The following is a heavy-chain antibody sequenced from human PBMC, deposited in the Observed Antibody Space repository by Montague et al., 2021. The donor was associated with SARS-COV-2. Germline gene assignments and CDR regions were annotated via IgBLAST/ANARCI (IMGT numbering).Heavy chain of an antibody. D-gene: IGHD6-19*01. CDR1: GDSIRTNY. Sequence: SETLSLTCTVSGDSIRTNYRSWIRQPPGPRLELIGYVDNSCNTDYSPSLTSRVTISLETSKRQFSLRLNSVTEADTAVYYCTTGEGVYGWRYYFDYWGQGTLVTVSS. CDR3: TTGEGVYGWRYYFDY. V-gene: IGHV4-59*01. J-gene: IGHJ4*02. CDR2: VDNSCNT.